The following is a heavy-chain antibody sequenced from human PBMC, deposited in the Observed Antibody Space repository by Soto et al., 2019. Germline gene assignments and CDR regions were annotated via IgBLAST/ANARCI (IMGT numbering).Heavy chain of an antibody. J-gene: IGHJ3*02. V-gene: IGHV3-33*01. Sequence: GGSLRLSCAASGFTFSSYGMHWVRQAPGKGLEWVAVIWYDGSNKYYADSVKGRFTISRDNSKNTLYLQMNSLRAEDTAVYYCARDPTLRRKEYYYDSSGQFGAFDIWGQGTMVTVSS. CDR3: ARDPTLRRKEYYYDSSGQFGAFDI. D-gene: IGHD3-22*01. CDR1: GFTFSSYG. CDR2: IWYDGSNK.